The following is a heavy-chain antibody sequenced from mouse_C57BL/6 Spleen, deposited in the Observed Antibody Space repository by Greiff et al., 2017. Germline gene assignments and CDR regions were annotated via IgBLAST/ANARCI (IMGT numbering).Heavy chain of an antibody. J-gene: IGHJ2*01. V-gene: IGHV1-64*01. CDR2: IHPNSGST. CDR3: ARADYYGGSYPDD. Sequence: QVQLQQPGAELVKPGASVKLSCKASGYTFTSYWMHWVKQRPGQGLEWIGMIHPNSGSTNYNEKFKSKATLTVDKSSSTAYMQLSSLTSEDSAVYYCARADYYGGSYPDDWGQGTTLTVSS. CDR1: GYTFTSYW. D-gene: IGHD1-1*01.